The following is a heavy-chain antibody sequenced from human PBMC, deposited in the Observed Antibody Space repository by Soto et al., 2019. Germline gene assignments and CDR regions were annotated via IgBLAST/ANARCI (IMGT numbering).Heavy chain of an antibody. D-gene: IGHD2-2*01. CDR3: ARSQGSSTSLEIYYYYYYGMDV. Sequence: QVQLVQSGAEVKKPGSSVKVSCKASGGTFSSYAISWVRQAPGQGLEWMGGIIPISDTTNYAQTFQGRVTITADVSTSTAYMELSSRRSEDTAVYYCARSQGSSTSLEIYYYYYYGMDVWGQGTTVTVSS. J-gene: IGHJ6*02. CDR2: IIPISDTT. V-gene: IGHV1-69*01. CDR1: GGTFSSYA.